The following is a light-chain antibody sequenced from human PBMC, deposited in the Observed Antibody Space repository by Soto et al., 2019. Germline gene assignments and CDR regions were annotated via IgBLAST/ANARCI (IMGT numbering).Light chain of an antibody. CDR2: TIS. Sequence: IQLTQSTSSLSASVGDRVTITGRASQGVSSFLAWYQQKPGKAPKLLIYTISTLQSGVPSRFSGNASGTDFTLTISSLQPEDFASYYCQQSYDISPITFGQGTKVDIK. CDR3: QQSYDISPIT. V-gene: IGKV1-9*01. J-gene: IGKJ1*01. CDR1: QGVSSF.